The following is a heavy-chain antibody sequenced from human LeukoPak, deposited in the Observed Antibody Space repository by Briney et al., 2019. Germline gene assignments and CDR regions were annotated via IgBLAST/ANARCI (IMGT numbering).Heavy chain of an antibody. V-gene: IGHV4-34*01. CDR2: INHSGST. J-gene: IGHJ4*02. D-gene: IGHD1-26*01. CDR1: GGSFSGYY. CDR3: AGDVSVGATFDY. Sequence: SETLSLTCAVYGGSFSGYYWSWIRQPPGKGLEWIGEINHSGSTSYNPSLKSRVTISVDTSKNQFSLKLSSVTAADTAVYYCAGDVSVGATFDYWGQGTLVTVSS.